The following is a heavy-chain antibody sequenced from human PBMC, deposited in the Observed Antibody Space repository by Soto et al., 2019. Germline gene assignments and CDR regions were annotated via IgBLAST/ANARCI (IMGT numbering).Heavy chain of an antibody. J-gene: IGHJ6*02. CDR3: ARDRAAVADNTLSPIYYYYGMDV. D-gene: IGHD6-19*01. CDR2: ISYDGSNQ. V-gene: IGHV3-30*03. CDR1: GFTFNIYG. Sequence: PGGSLRLSCAASGFTFNIYGMHWVRQAPDKGLEWVALISYDGSNQYYADSVKGRFTISRENSKNTLFLQMNSLRADDTAVYYCARDRAAVADNTLSPIYYYYGMDVWGQGTTVTVSS.